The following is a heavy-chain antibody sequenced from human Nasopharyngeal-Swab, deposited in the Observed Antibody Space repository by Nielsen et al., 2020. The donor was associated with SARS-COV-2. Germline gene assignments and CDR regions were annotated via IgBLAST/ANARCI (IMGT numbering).Heavy chain of an antibody. V-gene: IGHV4-39*01. Sequence: RQAPGKGLEWIGDLYYSGSTYYNPSLKSRVTMSVDTSKNHFSLKLGFVTAADTAIYYCASRYSGNFYFDYWSQGTLVTVSS. CDR3: ASRYSGNFYFDY. J-gene: IGHJ4*02. D-gene: IGHD5-12*01. CDR2: LYYSGST.